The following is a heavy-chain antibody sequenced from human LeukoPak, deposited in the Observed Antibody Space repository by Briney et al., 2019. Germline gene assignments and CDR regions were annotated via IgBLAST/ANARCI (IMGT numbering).Heavy chain of an antibody. V-gene: IGHV3-11*01. CDR1: GFTFSDYY. CDR3: ARDSNTAMIMLDH. J-gene: IGHJ4*02. D-gene: IGHD5-18*01. Sequence: PGGSLRLSCAASGFTFSDYYMNWVRQTPGKGLEWIAHITGDSDTIYYTDSVKGRFTSSRDNARNSLFLQMDSLRAEDTAVYYCARDSNTAMIMLDHWGQGTPVTVSS. CDR2: ITGDSDTI.